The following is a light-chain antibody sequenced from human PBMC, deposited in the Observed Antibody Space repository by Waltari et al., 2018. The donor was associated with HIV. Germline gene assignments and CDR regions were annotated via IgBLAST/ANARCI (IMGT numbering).Light chain of an antibody. Sequence: DIQMTPSPSALSASVGDRVTITCRASQGIGDDLGWFQQKPGKAPKRLIYATSSLQSGVPSRFSGSGSGREFTLTISSLQPEDFATYYCQQHNSYPPTFGGGTKVEIK. J-gene: IGKJ4*01. CDR3: QQHNSYPPT. CDR2: ATS. V-gene: IGKV1-17*01. CDR1: QGIGDD.